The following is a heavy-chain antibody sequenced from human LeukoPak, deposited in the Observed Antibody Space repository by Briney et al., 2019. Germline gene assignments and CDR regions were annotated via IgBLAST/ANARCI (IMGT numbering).Heavy chain of an antibody. J-gene: IGHJ4*02. CDR3: AKDAARGSPTHFDY. CDR1: GFTFSRYW. Sequence: GGSLRLSCAASGFTFSRYWMSWVRQAPGKGLEWVANIKEDGGEKFHVDSVKGRFTISRDNSKNTLYLQMNSLRAEDTAVYYCAKDAARGSPTHFDYWGQGTLVTVSS. V-gene: IGHV3-7*03. CDR2: IKEDGGEK. D-gene: IGHD6-6*01.